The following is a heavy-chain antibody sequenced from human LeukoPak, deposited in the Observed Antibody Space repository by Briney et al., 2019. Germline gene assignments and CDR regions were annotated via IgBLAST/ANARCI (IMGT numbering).Heavy chain of an antibody. CDR3: AKDKDPWKSTAISDFDY. J-gene: IGHJ4*02. CDR1: GFTFSSYA. D-gene: IGHD1-1*01. V-gene: IGHV3-30*02. Sequence: PGGSLRLSCAASGFTFSSYAMSWVRQAPGKGLEWVAFIRYDSSNKYYRDSVKGRFTISRDNSKNTLYLQMNSLRVEDTAVYFCAKDKDPWKSTAISDFDYWGQGSLVTVSS. CDR2: IRYDSSNK.